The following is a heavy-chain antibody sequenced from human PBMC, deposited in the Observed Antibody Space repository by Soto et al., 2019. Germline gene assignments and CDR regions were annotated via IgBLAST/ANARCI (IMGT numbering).Heavy chain of an antibody. V-gene: IGHV3-33*01. J-gene: IGHJ4*02. CDR2: IWYDGSNK. Sequence: QVQLVESGGGVVQPGRSLRLSCAASGFTFSSYGMHWVRQDPGKGLEWVAVIWYDGSNKYYADSVKGRFTISRDNSKNTLYLPMNSLRAEDTAVYYCARDHSPTKVGAMQYWGQGTLVTVSS. CDR1: GFTFSSYG. D-gene: IGHD1-26*01. CDR3: ARDHSPTKVGAMQY.